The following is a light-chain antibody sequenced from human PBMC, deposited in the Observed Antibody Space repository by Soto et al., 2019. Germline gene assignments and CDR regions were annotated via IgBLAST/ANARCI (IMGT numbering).Light chain of an antibody. V-gene: IGLV2-23*01. Sequence: QSALTQPAPVSGSPGQSVTISCTGTSSDFGSYKFVSWYQHHPGKVPKVIIYETSKRPSGVSDRFSGSKSGNTASLTISGLQAEDEADYYCAAWDDSLNGVVFGGGTKVTVL. CDR1: SSDFGSYKF. J-gene: IGLJ2*01. CDR2: ETS. CDR3: AAWDDSLNGVV.